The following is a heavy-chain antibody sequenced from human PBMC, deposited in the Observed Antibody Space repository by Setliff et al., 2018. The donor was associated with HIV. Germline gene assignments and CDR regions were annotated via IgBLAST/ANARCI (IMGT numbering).Heavy chain of an antibody. CDR2: VSHSGST. D-gene: IGHD3-22*01. CDR1: GVSISNSLW. CDR3: ARTHSGYFPYYFDY. J-gene: IGHJ4*02. V-gene: IGHV4-4*02. Sequence: PSETLSLTCVVSGVSISNSLWWTWVRQPPGKGLEWIGEVSHSGSTYYNPSLKSRVTISVDKSRNQFSLKLSSVTAADTAVYYCARTHSGYFPYYFDYWGQGTLVTVSS.